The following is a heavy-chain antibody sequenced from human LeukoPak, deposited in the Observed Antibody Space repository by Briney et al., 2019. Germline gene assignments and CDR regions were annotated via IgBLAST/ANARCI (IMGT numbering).Heavy chain of an antibody. CDR3: ARSNQADDY. J-gene: IGHJ4*02. Sequence: PGGSLRLSCAASGFTFTDFWMHWVRQAPGGGLVWVSRVKGDEISTLYADSVKGRFTISRDNAKNTLYLQMDSLRAEDTGVYYCARSNQADDYWGQGTLVTVSS. V-gene: IGHV3-74*01. CDR1: GFTFTDFW. D-gene: IGHD1-14*01. CDR2: VKGDEIST.